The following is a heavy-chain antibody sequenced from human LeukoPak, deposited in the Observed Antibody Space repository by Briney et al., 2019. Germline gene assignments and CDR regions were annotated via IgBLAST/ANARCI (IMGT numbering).Heavy chain of an antibody. J-gene: IGHJ3*01. Sequence: PGGSLRLSCAASGFTFSSYWMSWVRQAPGKGLECVANIKEDGSEEYYVDSVKGRLSIPRDNAKNSLYLQMNSLRAEDTAVYYCARDWLAGNPYHAFDLWGKGTMVTVSS. CDR1: GFTFSSYW. CDR2: IKEDGSEE. CDR3: ARDWLAGNPYHAFDL. V-gene: IGHV3-7*01. D-gene: IGHD3-22*01.